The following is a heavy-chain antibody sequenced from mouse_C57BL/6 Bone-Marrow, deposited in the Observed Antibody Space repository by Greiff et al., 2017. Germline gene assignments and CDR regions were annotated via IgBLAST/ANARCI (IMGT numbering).Heavy chain of an antibody. CDR3: ARSVYSGSSPAWFAY. CDR2: IHPKSGST. V-gene: IGHV1-64*01. Sequence: QVQLQQPGAELVKPGASVKLSCKASGYTFTSDWMHWVKQRPGQGLEWIGMIHPKSGSTNYDEKFKGKATLTVDISSSTAYMQLSSLTSEDSAVYYCARSVYSGSSPAWFAYWGQGTLVTVAA. D-gene: IGHD1-1*01. CDR1: GYTFTSDW. J-gene: IGHJ3*01.